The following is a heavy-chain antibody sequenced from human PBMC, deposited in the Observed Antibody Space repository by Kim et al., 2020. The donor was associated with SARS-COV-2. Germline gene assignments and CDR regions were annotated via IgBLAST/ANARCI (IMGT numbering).Heavy chain of an antibody. D-gene: IGHD5-18*01. J-gene: IGHJ6*02. CDR1: GYTFTSYA. CDR3: ARVRDTAMAMYYYYYGMDV. Sequence: ASVKVSCKASGYTFTSYAMNWVRQAPGQGLEWMGWINTNTGNPTYAQGFTGRFVFSLDTSVSTAYLQISSLKAEDTAVYYCARVRDTAMAMYYYYYGMDVWGQGTTVTVSS. CDR2: INTNTGNP. V-gene: IGHV7-4-1*02.